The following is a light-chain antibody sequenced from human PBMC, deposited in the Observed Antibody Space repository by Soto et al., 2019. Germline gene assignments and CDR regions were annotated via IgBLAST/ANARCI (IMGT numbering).Light chain of an antibody. CDR3: SSYTTISTWV. V-gene: IGLV2-14*01. J-gene: IGLJ3*02. CDR2: EVT. Sequence: QSVLTQPASVSGSPGQSITISCTGTSSDVGSYDYVSWYQQHPGKAPKLIIYEVTNRPSGVSNRFLGSKSDNTASLTISGLQSEDEADYYCSSYTTISTWVFGGGTKLTVL. CDR1: SSDVGSYDY.